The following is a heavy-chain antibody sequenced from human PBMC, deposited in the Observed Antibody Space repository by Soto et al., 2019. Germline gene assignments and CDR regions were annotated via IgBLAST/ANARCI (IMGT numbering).Heavy chain of an antibody. J-gene: IGHJ5*02. Sequence: TSETLSLTCTVSGGSISSGDYYWSWIRQPPGKGLEWIGYIYYSGSTNYNPSLKSRVTISVDTSKNQFSLKLSSVTAADTAVYYCARHQTTPLRYYYDSSGYSPGWFDPWGQGTLVTVFS. D-gene: IGHD3-22*01. CDR2: IYYSGST. CDR3: ARHQTTPLRYYYDSSGYSPGWFDP. V-gene: IGHV4-61*08. CDR1: GGSISSGDYY.